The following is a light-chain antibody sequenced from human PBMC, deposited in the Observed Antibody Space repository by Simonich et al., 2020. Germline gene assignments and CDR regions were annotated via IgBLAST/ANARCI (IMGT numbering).Light chain of an antibody. CDR1: SGSIARNY. J-gene: IGLJ3*02. CDR2: EDN. CDR3: QSYDSSIWV. V-gene: IGLV6-57*03. Sequence: NFMLTQPHSVSESPGKTVTISCTRSSGSIARNYVQWYQQRPGSAPTTVIYEDNHRPSGVPDRFSGSIDSSSNSASITISELKTEDEADYYCQSYDSSIWVFGGGTKLTVL.